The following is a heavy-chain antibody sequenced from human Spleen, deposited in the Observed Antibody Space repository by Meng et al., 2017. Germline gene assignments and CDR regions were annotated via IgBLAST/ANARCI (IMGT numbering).Heavy chain of an antibody. V-gene: IGHV1-2*06. CDR1: GYNFPDYY. D-gene: IGHD6-25*01. Sequence: QGQLVQFGAEVKKPGASGKVSCKPSGYNFPDYYIHWVRRAPGQGLEWMGRINPKSGDTRYAQKFQARVTMTGDTSISTAYMELSGLRSDDTAMYYCARDEDISAAGKLFGDYWGQGTLVTVSS. CDR2: INPKSGDT. J-gene: IGHJ4*02. CDR3: ARDEDISAAGKLFGDY.